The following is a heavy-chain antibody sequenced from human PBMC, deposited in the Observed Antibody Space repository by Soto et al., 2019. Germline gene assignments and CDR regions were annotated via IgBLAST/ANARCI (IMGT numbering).Heavy chain of an antibody. Sequence: QVPLVQSGAEVKKPGASVKVSCKASGYTFTSYGISWVRQAPGQGLEWMGWISAYNGNTNYAQKLQGRVTMTTDTSTSTAYMELRSLRSDDTAVYYCARTVLGYSYGYGHCDYWGQGTLVTVSS. CDR3: ARTVLGYSYGYGHCDY. CDR1: GYTFTSYG. J-gene: IGHJ4*02. V-gene: IGHV1-18*01. CDR2: ISAYNGNT. D-gene: IGHD5-18*01.